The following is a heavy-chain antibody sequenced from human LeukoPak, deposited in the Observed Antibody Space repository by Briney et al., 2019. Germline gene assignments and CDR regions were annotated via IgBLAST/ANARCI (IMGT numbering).Heavy chain of an antibody. D-gene: IGHD7-27*01. CDR1: GFTFSTYT. J-gene: IGHJ4*02. V-gene: IGHV3-23*01. Sequence: PGGSLRLSCAASGFTFSTYTMYWVRHPLGKRLEWVSIIGSSGGGIHYADSVKGRFTISRDNSKNALYLQMNSLRVEDTAVYYCAIDPNWGTHSWGQGVLVTVSS. CDR3: AIDPNWGTHS. CDR2: IGSSGGGI.